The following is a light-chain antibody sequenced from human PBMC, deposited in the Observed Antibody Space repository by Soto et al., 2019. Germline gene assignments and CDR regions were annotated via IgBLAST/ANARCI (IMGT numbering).Light chain of an antibody. CDR2: GAS. J-gene: IGKJ2*01. Sequence: EIVMTQSPATLSVSPGERATLSCRASQSVSSNLAWYQQKPGQAPRLLIYGASTRATGIPGRFSGSGTETEFTLTISSLQSEDFAVYYCQQYNKWPPTYTFGQGTKLEIK. CDR1: QSVSSN. V-gene: IGKV3-15*01. CDR3: QQYNKWPPTYT.